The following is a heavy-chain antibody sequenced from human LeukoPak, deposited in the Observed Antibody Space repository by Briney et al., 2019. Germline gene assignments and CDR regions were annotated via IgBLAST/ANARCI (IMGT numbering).Heavy chain of an antibody. CDR1: GYTFTSYY. CDR2: INPSGGST. D-gene: IGHD3-9*01. V-gene: IGHV1-46*01. CDR3: ARATYDILTGYIRHDAFDI. Sequence: EASVKVSCKASGYTFTSYYMHWVRQAPGQGLEWMGIINPSGGSTSYAQKFQGRVTMTRDTSTSTVYMELSSLRSEDTAVYYCARATYDILTGYIRHDAFDIWGQGTMVTVSS. J-gene: IGHJ3*02.